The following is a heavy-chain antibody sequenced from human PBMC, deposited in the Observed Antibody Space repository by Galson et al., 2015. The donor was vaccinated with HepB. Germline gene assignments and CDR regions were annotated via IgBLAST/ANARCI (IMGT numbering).Heavy chain of an antibody. D-gene: IGHD2-2*01. CDR3: ARSTIVVVPAANYYFDY. CDR2: TRNKANSYTT. V-gene: IGHV3-72*01. Sequence: SLRLSCAASGFTFSDHYMDWVRQAPGKGLEWVGRTRNKANSYTTEYAASVKGRFTISRDDTKNSLYLQMNSLKTEDTAVYYCARSTIVVVPAANYYFDYWGQGTLVTVSS. CDR1: GFTFSDHY. J-gene: IGHJ4*02.